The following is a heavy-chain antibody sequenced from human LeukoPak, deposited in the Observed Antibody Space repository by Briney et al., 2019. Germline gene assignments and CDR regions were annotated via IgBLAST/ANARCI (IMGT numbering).Heavy chain of an antibody. V-gene: IGHV4-4*07. CDR1: GASITSYY. CDR3: ASEGIRDYYYYSMDV. CDR2: LSSSGSS. Sequence: SETLSLTCSVSGASITSYYWSWIRQSAGKGLEWIGRLSSSGSSIHNPSLKSRLTMSVDTSKNQFSLKLSSVTAEDTAVYYCASEGIRDYYYYSMDVWGKGTTVTISS. J-gene: IGHJ6*03. D-gene: IGHD1-14*01.